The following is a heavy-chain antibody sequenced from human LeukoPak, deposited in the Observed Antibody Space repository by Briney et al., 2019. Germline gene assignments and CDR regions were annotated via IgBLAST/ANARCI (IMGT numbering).Heavy chain of an antibody. D-gene: IGHD1-26*01. CDR2: ITSGFTP. CDR1: GLTFSNYA. V-gene: IGHV3-23*01. J-gene: IGHJ4*02. CDR3: AKDYSDSRVGDVFFEY. Sequence: PGGSLRLSCAASGLTFSNYAMSWFRQAPGKGLEWVSGITSGFTPHYADSVKGRFTISRDNSKNTFHLRMNSLRAEDTAVYYCAKDYSDSRVGDVFFEYWGQGTLVSVSS.